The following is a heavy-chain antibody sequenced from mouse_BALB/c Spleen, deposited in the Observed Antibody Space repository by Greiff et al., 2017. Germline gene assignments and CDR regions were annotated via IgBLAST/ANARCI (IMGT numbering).Heavy chain of an antibody. J-gene: IGHJ4*01. D-gene: IGHD2-4*01. V-gene: IGHV1-80*01. CDR3: ARSYDYAMDY. CDR1: GYAFSSYW. CDR2: IYPGDGDT. Sequence: VQLKESGAELVRPGSSVKISCKASGYAFSSYWMNWVKQRPGQGLEWIGQIYPGDGDTNYNGKFKGKATLTADKSSSTAYMQLSSLTSEDSAVYFCARSYDYAMDYWGQGTSVTVSS.